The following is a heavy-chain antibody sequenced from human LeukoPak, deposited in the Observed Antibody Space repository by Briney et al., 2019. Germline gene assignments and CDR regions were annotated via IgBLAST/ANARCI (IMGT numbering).Heavy chain of an antibody. J-gene: IGHJ4*02. CDR3: ARNGTVTVSGTKFNYFDY. CDR1: GDSISSSSYY. D-gene: IGHD4-17*01. CDR2: IYHSGST. V-gene: IGHV4-39*01. Sequence: PSETLSLTCTVSGDSISSSSYYWGWIRQPPGKGLEWIGSIYHSGSTHYNPSLKSRLTIFVDTSKNQFSLKVNSVTAADTAVYYCARNGTVTVSGTKFNYFDYWGQGTLATVSS.